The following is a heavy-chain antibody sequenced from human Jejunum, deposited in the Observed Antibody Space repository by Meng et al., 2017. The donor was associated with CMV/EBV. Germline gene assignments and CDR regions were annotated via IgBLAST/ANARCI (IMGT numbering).Heavy chain of an antibody. V-gene: IGHV1-2*02. CDR2: INPNSGGT. D-gene: IGHD2-2*01. CDR3: ARGPNIVVVPAAKYFQH. J-gene: IGHJ1*01. CDR1: LTGYY. Sequence: LTGYYMHWVRQAPGQGLEWMGWINPNSGGTNYAQKFQGRVTMTRDTSISTAYMELSRLRSDDTAVYYCARGPNIVVVPAAKYFQHWGQGTLVTVSS.